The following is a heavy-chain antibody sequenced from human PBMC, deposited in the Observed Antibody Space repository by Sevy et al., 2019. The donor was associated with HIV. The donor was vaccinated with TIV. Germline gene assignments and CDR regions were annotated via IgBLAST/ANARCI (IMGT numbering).Heavy chain of an antibody. V-gene: IGHV3-7*04. CDR3: ARGNSGSFDY. D-gene: IGHD3-22*01. Sequence: GGSLRLSCAASGFTFSTYWMHWIRQAPVKGLEWVANIKQHESEKYYVASVKGRFTISRDNAKNSLYLQMNSLRPGDTAVYYCARGNSGSFDYWGQGTLVTVSS. CDR1: GFTFSTYW. CDR2: IKQHESEK. J-gene: IGHJ4*02.